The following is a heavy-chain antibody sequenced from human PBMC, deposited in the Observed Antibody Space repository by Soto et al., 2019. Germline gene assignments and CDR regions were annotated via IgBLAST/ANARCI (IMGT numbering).Heavy chain of an antibody. J-gene: IGHJ1*01. CDR2: IKVDGSEK. D-gene: IGHD1-26*01. Sequence: EVQLVESGGGLVQPGGSLRLSCAASGFTFSDYWMSWVRQAPGKGLEWVANIKVDGSEKNYVDSAKGRFTISRDNAKNSVYLQMDSLRAEDTAVYYCASATVRGQGTLVTVSS. V-gene: IGHV3-7*05. CDR1: GFTFSDYW. CDR3: ASATV.